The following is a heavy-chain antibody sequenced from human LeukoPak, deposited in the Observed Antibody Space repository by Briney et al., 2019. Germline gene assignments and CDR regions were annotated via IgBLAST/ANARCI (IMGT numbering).Heavy chain of an antibody. V-gene: IGHV3-66*01. CDR1: GFXVSSNY. J-gene: IGHJ4*02. D-gene: IGHD6-19*01. Sequence: PGGSLRLSCAASGFXVSSNYMSWVRQAPGKGLEWVSVIYSGGSTYYADSVKGRFTISRDNSKNTLYLQMNSLRAEDTAVYYCARELYSSGWYVDYWGQGTLVTVSS. CDR2: IYSGGST. CDR3: ARELYSSGWYVDY.